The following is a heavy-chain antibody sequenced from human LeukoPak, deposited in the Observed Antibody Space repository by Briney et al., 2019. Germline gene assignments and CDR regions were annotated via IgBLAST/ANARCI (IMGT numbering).Heavy chain of an antibody. J-gene: IGHJ1*01. CDR1: GFTFSNYA. V-gene: IGHV3-23*01. D-gene: IGHD6-19*01. Sequence: GGSLRLSCAASGFTFSNYAMSWVRQAPGKGLEWVSLISGSIGSTSYAGSVKGRFTISRDTSKNTLYLQMNSLRAEDTAVYYCAKPLGIAVAGTSSWWYFQHWGQGTLVTVSS. CDR2: ISGSIGST. CDR3: AKPLGIAVAGTSSWWYFQH.